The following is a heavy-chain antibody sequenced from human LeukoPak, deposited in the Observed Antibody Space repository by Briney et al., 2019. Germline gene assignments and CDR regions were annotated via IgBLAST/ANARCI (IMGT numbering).Heavy chain of an antibody. V-gene: IGHV3-48*01. CDR3: AREVSSGWSGYYFDY. CDR2: ISSSSSTI. CDR1: GFTFSSYS. D-gene: IGHD6-19*01. Sequence: PGGSLRLSCAASGFTFSSYSMNWVRQAPGKGLEWVSYISSSSSTIYYADSVKGRVTISRDNAKNSLYLQMNSLRAEDTAVYYCAREVSSGWSGYYFDYWGQGTLVTVSS. J-gene: IGHJ4*02.